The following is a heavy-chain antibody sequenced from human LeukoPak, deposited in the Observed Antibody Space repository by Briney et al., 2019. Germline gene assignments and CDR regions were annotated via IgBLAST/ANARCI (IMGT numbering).Heavy chain of an antibody. CDR1: GGSISTYY. CDR3: ASLEGYKALRFGPAPYFDY. Sequence: SETLSLTCTLSGGSISTYYWSWIRQPPGKGLEWIGYIYRSGSTNYNPSLKSRVTISVDTSKNQFSLKLSSVTAADTAVYYCASLEGYKALRFGPAPYFDYWGQGTLVTVSS. D-gene: IGHD5-24*01. V-gene: IGHV4-59*12. CDR2: IYRSGST. J-gene: IGHJ4*02.